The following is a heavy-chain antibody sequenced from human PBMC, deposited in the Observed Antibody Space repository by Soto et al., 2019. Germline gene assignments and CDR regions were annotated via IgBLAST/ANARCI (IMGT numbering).Heavy chain of an antibody. J-gene: IGHJ3*02. CDR1: GYTFTAYY. CDR3: AIPSIGDAFDI. CDR2: INPNSGGT. D-gene: IGHD6-6*01. V-gene: IGHV1-2*04. Sequence: ASVKVSCKASGYTFTAYYMHWVRQAPGQGLEWMGWINPNSGGTHYAQKFLGWVTMTRDTSTSTAYMELSRLKSDDTAVYYCAIPSIGDAFDIWGQGTLVTVSS.